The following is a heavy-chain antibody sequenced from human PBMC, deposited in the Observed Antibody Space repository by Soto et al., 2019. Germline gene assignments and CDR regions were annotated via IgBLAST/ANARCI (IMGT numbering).Heavy chain of an antibody. V-gene: IGHV5-51*01. CDR1: GYSFTNHW. Sequence: GESLKISCKGSGYSFTNHWIAWVRQMPGKGLEWMGIIYPGDSDARYSPSFQGQVTISADKSITTAYLQWSSLKASDTAIYYCARALTAARYFDYWGQGTLVTVSS. CDR2: IYPGDSDA. J-gene: IGHJ4*02. D-gene: IGHD6-6*01. CDR3: ARALTAARYFDY.